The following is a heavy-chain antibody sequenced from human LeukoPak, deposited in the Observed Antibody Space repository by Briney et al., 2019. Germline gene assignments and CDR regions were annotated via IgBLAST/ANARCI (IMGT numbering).Heavy chain of an antibody. D-gene: IGHD2-21*02. Sequence: GGSLRLSCAASGFTFSSYGMHWVRQAPGKGLEWVAVISYDGSNKYYADSVKGRFTISRDNSKNTLYLQMNSLRAEDTAVYYCAKEVVVTHFDYWGQGTLVTVSS. CDR2: ISYDGSNK. V-gene: IGHV3-30*18. CDR1: GFTFSSYG. CDR3: AKEVVVTHFDY. J-gene: IGHJ4*02.